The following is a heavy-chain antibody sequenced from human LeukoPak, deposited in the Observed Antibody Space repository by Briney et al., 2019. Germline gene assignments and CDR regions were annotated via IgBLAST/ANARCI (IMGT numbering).Heavy chain of an antibody. CDR1: GYTFTSYD. D-gene: IGHD5-12*01. CDR3: ARYLVAGDYYFDY. Sequence: ASVKVSCKASGYTFTSYDINWARQATGQGLEWMGWMNPNSGNTGYAQKFQGRVTMTRNTSISTAYMELSSLTSEDTAVYYCARYLVAGDYYFDYWGQGTLVTVSS. CDR2: MNPNSGNT. V-gene: IGHV1-8*01. J-gene: IGHJ4*02.